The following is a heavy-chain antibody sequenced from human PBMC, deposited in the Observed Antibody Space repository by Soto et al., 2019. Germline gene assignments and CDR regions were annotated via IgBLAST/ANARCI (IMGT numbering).Heavy chain of an antibody. Sequence: SVKVSCKASGYTFTIYYMHCVLQSGGQGLEWMGIINPSGGSTSYAQKFQGRVTMTRDTSTSTVYMELSSLRSEDTAVYYCARGGFLEWLLVFDYWGQGTLVTVSS. CDR3: ARGGFLEWLLVFDY. J-gene: IGHJ4*02. CDR2: INPSGGST. D-gene: IGHD3-3*01. CDR1: GYTFTIYY. V-gene: IGHV1-46*01.